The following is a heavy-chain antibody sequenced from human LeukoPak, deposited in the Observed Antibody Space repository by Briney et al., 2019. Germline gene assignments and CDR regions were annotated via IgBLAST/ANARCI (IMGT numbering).Heavy chain of an antibody. V-gene: IGHV1-2*02. CDR3: ARDFQNKKWYGGPGYYFDY. J-gene: IGHJ4*02. Sequence: ASVTVSFNASGYTFTVYYMHWDRHAPGQGLGWMGGITPNSGDTNYAQNFQGRVTMTRDTSISTAYMELSRVRYDDTAVYYCARDFQNKKWYGGPGYYFDYWGQGTLVTISS. CDR2: ITPNSGDT. CDR1: GYTFTVYY. D-gene: IGHD1-26*01.